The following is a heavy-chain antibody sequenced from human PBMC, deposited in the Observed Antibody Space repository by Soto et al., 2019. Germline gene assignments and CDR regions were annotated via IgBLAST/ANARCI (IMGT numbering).Heavy chain of an antibody. CDR2: ISSSSSYI. J-gene: IGHJ6*02. D-gene: IGHD2-2*01. V-gene: IGHV3-21*01. CDR1: GFTFSSYS. Sequence: GGSLRLSCAASGFTFSSYSMNWVRQAPGKGLEWVSSISSSSSYIYYADSVKGRFTISRDNAKNSLYLQMNSLRAEDTAVYYCARDASLVVPAAPMDVWGQGTTVTVSS. CDR3: ARDASLVVPAAPMDV.